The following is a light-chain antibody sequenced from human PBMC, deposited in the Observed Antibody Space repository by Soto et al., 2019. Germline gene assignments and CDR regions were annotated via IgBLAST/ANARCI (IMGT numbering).Light chain of an antibody. V-gene: IGKV3-15*01. CDR3: QQYNNWPRT. J-gene: IGKJ1*01. CDR2: GAS. CDR1: QSVSSS. Sequence: EIVMTQSPATLSVSPGAKATLSCRASQSVSSSIAWYQQKPGQTPRLLIYGASTRATDIPARFSGSGSGTEFTLTISSLQSEDFAVYYCQQYNNWPRTFGQGTKVEIK.